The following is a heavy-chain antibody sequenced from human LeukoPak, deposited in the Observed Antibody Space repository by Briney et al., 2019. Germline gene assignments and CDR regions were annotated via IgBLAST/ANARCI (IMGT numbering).Heavy chain of an antibody. CDR1: GFIFGDYA. V-gene: IGHV3-7*01. Sequence: GGSLRLSCTGSGFIFGDYAMNWVRQAPGKGLEWVANIKQDGSEKYYVDSVKGRFTISRDNAKNSLYLQMNSLRAGDTAVYYCARDSCSGGSCYDFDYWGQGTLVTVSS. J-gene: IGHJ4*02. CDR3: ARDSCSGGSCYDFDY. D-gene: IGHD2-15*01. CDR2: IKQDGSEK.